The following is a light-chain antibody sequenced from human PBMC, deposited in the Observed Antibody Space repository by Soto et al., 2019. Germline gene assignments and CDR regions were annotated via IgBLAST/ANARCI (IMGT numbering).Light chain of an antibody. CDR3: QQANSFPLT. Sequence: DIQMTQSPSTLSASVGDRVTITFRASQSISSYLAWYQQKPGKAPKLLIYAASTLQSGVPSRFSGSGSGTDFTLTFCGLQPEDFATYYCQQANSFPLTFGGGTKVDI. V-gene: IGKV1-12*01. CDR2: AAS. J-gene: IGKJ4*01. CDR1: QSISSY.